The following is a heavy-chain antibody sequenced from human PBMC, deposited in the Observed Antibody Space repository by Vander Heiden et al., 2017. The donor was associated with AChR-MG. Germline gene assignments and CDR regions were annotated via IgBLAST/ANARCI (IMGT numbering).Heavy chain of an antibody. CDR3: ARADPIMVLTAAGPWEETHRHYKWFDP. D-gene: IGHD2-8*01. CDR2: IFPGDSKA. CDR1: GYNFSAYW. V-gene: IGHV5-51*01. J-gene: IGHJ5*02. Sequence: EVQLVQSGAEVKKPGQSVKISCTASGYNFSAYWFACVRQLPGTGLEWMGIIFPGDSKATYSPTFQGPVTMSVDKSINSAYLQWRSLKASDTAIYYCARADPIMVLTAAGPWEETHRHYKWFDPWGQGTLVTVSS.